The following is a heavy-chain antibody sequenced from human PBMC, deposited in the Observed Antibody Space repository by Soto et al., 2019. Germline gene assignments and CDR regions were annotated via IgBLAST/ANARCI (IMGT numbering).Heavy chain of an antibody. CDR2: IKQDGSEK. CDR3: ARDRILGGMDV. CDR1: GFTLSRYW. J-gene: IGHJ6*02. Sequence: PGGSLRLSCAASGFTLSRYWMSWVRQAPGKGLEWVANIKQDGSEKNYVDSVKGRFTISRDNAKNSLFVQMNSLRAEDTAVYYCARDRILGGMDVWGQGTTVTVSS. D-gene: IGHD3-16*01. V-gene: IGHV3-7*01.